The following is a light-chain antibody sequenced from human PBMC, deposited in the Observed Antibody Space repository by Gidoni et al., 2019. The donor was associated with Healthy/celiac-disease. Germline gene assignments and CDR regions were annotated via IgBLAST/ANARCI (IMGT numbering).Light chain of an antibody. V-gene: IGLV2-14*03. CDR3: SSYTSSSTEV. CDR2: DVS. J-gene: IGLJ2*01. Sequence: QSALTQPASVSGSPGQSRTISCTGTSSDVCGYNYVSWYQQHPGKAPKLMIYDVSNRPSGVSNRFSGSKSGNTASLTISGLQAEDEADYYCSSYTSSSTEVFGGGTKLTVL. CDR1: SSDVCGYNY.